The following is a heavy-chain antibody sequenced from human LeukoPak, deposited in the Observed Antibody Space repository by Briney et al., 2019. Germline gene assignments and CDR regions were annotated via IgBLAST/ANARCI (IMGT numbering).Heavy chain of an antibody. CDR3: AKDIYCSSTSCSNWFDP. D-gene: IGHD2-2*01. Sequence: GGSLRLSCATSGFTFDDYAMHWVRQAPGKGLQWVSLISGDGGSTYYADSVKGRFTISRDNSKSSLYLQMNSLRTEDTALYYCAKDIYCSSTSCSNWFDPWGQGTLVTVSS. CDR1: GFTFDDYA. CDR2: ISGDGGST. J-gene: IGHJ5*02. V-gene: IGHV3-43*02.